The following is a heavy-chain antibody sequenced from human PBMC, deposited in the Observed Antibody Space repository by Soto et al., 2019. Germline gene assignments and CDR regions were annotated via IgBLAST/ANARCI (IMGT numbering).Heavy chain of an antibody. CDR3: ARDGGGLLWLGAFDI. D-gene: IGHD3-10*01. V-gene: IGHV4-30-2*01. J-gene: IGHJ3*02. CDR1: GGSISSGGYS. CDR2: IYHSGST. Sequence: QLQLQESGSGLVKPSQTLSLTCAVSGGSISSGGYSWSWIRQPPGKGLAWIGYIYHSGSTYYNPFPQSRVNKTRNRAKKQFSLKPSFGAAAGQAVYFLARDGGGLLWLGAFDIWGQGTMVTVSS.